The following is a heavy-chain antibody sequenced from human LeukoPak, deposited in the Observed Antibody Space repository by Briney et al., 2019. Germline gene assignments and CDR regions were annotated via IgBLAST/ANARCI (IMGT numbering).Heavy chain of an antibody. V-gene: IGHV1-2*02. CDR3: GRAALQLNRNYDY. CDR2: INPNSGGT. CDR1: GYTFTGYY. J-gene: IGHJ4*02. Sequence: GASVKVSCKASGYTFTGYYMHWVRQAPGQGLEWMGWINPNSGGTNYAQKFQGRVTMTRDTSISTAYMQLSGLRSDDTAIYYCGRAALQLNRNYDYLGQGTLVTVSS. D-gene: IGHD1-7*01.